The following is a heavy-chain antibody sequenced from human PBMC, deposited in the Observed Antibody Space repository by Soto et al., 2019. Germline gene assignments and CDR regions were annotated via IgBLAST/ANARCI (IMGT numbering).Heavy chain of an antibody. J-gene: IGHJ5*01. Sequence: EVQLVETGGGLIQPGGSLRLSCAASEFTVSSNFMNWVRQAPGKGLEWVSVIYSGGSTYYADSVKGRFTISRDNSKNTLYLQMNSLRAEDTAVYYCARGLSSGWFDYWGQGTLVTVSA. CDR2: IYSGGST. CDR1: EFTVSSNF. D-gene: IGHD6-19*01. V-gene: IGHV3-53*02. CDR3: ARGLSSGWFDY.